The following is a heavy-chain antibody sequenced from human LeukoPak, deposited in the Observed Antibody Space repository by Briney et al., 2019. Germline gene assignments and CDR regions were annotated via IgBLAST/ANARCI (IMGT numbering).Heavy chain of an antibody. CDR1: GGSFSGYY. J-gene: IGHJ4*02. D-gene: IGHD6-19*01. Sequence: ASETLSLTCAVYGGSFSGYYWSWIRQPPGKGLEWIGEINHSGSTNYNPSLKSRVTISVDTSKNQFSLKLSSVTAADTAVYYCARVRQWLVSPFFDYWGQGTLVTVSS. CDR3: ARVRQWLVSPFFDY. V-gene: IGHV4-34*01. CDR2: INHSGST.